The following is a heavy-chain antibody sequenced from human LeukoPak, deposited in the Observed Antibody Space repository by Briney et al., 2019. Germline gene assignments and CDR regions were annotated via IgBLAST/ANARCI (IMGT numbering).Heavy chain of an antibody. CDR2: IYPGDSDT. J-gene: IGHJ5*02. CDR1: GYSFTSYW. V-gene: IGHV5-51*01. D-gene: IGHD2-2*03. CDR3: ARGRLDIVVVPAALSNWFDP. Sequence: GESLRISYKGSGYSFTSYWIGWVRQMPGKGLEWMGIIYPGDSDTRYSPSFQGQDTISADKSISTAYLQWSSLKASDTAMYYCARGRLDIVVVPAALSNWFDPWGQGTLVTVSS.